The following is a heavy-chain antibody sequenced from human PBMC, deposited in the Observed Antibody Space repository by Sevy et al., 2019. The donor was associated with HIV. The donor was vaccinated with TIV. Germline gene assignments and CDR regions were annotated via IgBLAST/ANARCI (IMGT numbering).Heavy chain of an antibody. CDR1: GFTFSNYW. V-gene: IGHV3-74*01. J-gene: IGHJ4*02. CDR2: INGDGSST. D-gene: IGHD6-19*01. CDR3: ARNLITVAGMLYYFDF. Sequence: GGSLRLSCAASGFTFSNYWIHWVRQAPGKGLVWVSRINGDGSSTSYADSVKGRFTISRDNAKNTLYLQMNSLKAEDTAVYYCARNLITVAGMLYYFDFWGQGTLVTVSS.